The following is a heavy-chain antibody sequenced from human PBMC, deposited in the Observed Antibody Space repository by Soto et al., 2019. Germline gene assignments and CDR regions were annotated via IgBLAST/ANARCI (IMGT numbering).Heavy chain of an antibody. D-gene: IGHD1-26*01. V-gene: IGHV1-2*02. CDR1: GYTFTGYY. CDR3: ARIKWGLNYYNGMDV. CDR2: INPKSGGT. J-gene: IGHJ6*02. Sequence: QVQLVQSGAEVKKPGASVKVSCKASGYTFTGYYMHWVRQAPGQGLEWMGWINPKSGGTNYAPKFQGRVTMTRDTSITTAYMELSSLGSDDTAVYYCARIKWGLNYYNGMDVWGQGTTVIVSS.